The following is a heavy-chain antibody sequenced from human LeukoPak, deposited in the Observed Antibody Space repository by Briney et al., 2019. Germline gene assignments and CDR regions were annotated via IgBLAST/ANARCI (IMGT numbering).Heavy chain of an antibody. Sequence: PGGSLRLSCAASGFTFNNYCMNWVRQAPGKGLEWDSSMRTTSRYIYYAESVKGRFTISRDNAKNSLYLQVNSLRDEDTAVYYCVRCSSSGAEAFDMWGHGTMVIVSS. CDR1: GFTFNNYC. D-gene: IGHD6-25*01. V-gene: IGHV3-21*01. J-gene: IGHJ3*02. CDR3: VRCSSSGAEAFDM. CDR2: MRTTSRYI.